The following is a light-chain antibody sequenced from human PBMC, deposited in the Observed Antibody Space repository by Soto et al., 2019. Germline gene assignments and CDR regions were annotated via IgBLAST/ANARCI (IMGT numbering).Light chain of an antibody. CDR3: AAWDYNLKGQL. CDR1: NSNIGRYS. CDR2: SDD. Sequence: QSALTQPPSLSGTPGQRVTISCSGSNSNIGRYSVNWYQHFPGTAPKILIYSDDERPSGGPDRFSGYKSGTSASLAISGLQSEDEAEYYSAAWDYNLKGQLFGGGTKLTVL. J-gene: IGLJ3*02. V-gene: IGLV1-44*01.